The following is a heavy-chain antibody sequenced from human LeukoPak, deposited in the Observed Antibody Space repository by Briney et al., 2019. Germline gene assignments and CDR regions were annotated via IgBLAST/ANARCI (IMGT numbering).Heavy chain of an antibody. V-gene: IGHV1-2*02. D-gene: IGHD3-10*01. J-gene: IGHJ5*02. Sequence: GASVKVSCKASGYTFTGYYIYWVRQAPGQGLEWMGWINPNTGGTYYAQKFQGRVTLTRDTSISTAYMELSSLRSDDTAVYYCARDHYYTSGTYYTNWFDPWGQGTLVTVSS. CDR1: GYTFTGYY. CDR2: INPNTGGT. CDR3: ARDHYYTSGTYYTNWFDP.